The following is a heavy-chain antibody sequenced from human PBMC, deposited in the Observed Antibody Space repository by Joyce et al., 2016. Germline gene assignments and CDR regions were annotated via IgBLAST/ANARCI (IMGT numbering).Heavy chain of an antibody. V-gene: IGHV3-48*01. CDR1: GFIFSDYR. CDR3: ARVGDGWFDY. J-gene: IGHJ5*01. Sequence: EVRLVESGGGLVRTEGSLRLSCTASGFIFSDYRMTWARQAPGKGPEFLSFIDSAFNIVYWADSVKGRSTFSRDNAKNSLDMQINDLRVEDTAVYYCARVGDGWFDYWGRGTLVIVSS. CDR2: IDSAFNIV.